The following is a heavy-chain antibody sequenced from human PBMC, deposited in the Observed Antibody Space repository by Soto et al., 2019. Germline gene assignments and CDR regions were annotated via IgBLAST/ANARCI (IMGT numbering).Heavy chain of an antibody. D-gene: IGHD3-22*01. CDR3: AKDGGDGYYDSSGYYIV. J-gene: IGHJ4*02. CDR1: GFTFSSYA. CDR2: ISGSGGST. V-gene: IGHV3-23*01. Sequence: GGSLRLSCAASGFTFSSYAMSWVRQAPGKGLEWVSAISGSGGSTYYADSVKGRFTISRDNSKNTLYLQMNSLRAEDTAVYYCAKDGGDGYYDSSGYYIVWGQGTLVTVSS.